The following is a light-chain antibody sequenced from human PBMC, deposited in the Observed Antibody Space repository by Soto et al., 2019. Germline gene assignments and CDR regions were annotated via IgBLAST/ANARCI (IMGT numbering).Light chain of an antibody. CDR2: ATS. V-gene: IGKV1-39*01. J-gene: IGKJ1*01. CDR3: QQSYSSPRT. Sequence: DIQLTQSPSPLSASVGDRVTITCRASQHADRYLNWYQQKPGQAPHVLIYATSNLQSVVPSRFSGSGSVTDFALNINSLQPEDFETYHCQQSYSSPRTFGQGTKVEIK. CDR1: QHADRY.